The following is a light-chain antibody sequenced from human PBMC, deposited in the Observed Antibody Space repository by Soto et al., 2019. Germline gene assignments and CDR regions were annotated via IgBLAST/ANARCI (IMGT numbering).Light chain of an antibody. Sequence: DIVMTQSPDSLAVSLGERATINCKSSQSVFFNSNNKNYLAWYQQKPGQPPKLLIYWASTRESGVPDRFSGSGSGTDFILTISSLQAEDVAVYYCQQYYNFPPTFGRGTKVEI. V-gene: IGKV4-1*01. J-gene: IGKJ1*01. CDR1: QSVFFNSNNKNY. CDR2: WAS. CDR3: QQYYNFPPT.